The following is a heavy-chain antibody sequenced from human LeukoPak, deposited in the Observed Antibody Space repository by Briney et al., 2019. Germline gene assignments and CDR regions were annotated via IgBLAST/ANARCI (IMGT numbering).Heavy chain of an antibody. V-gene: IGHV4-4*07. CDR1: GGSISGSY. CDR3: GKGPSGSYGFDY. Sequence: SETLSLTRTVSGGSISGSYWSWLRQPAGKGLEWIGRISSSGSANYNPSLKSRVTMSIDTSKNQFSLKLSTVTAADTAVYYCGKGPSGSYGFDYWGPGTQVTVSS. J-gene: IGHJ4*02. D-gene: IGHD6-19*01. CDR2: ISSSGSA.